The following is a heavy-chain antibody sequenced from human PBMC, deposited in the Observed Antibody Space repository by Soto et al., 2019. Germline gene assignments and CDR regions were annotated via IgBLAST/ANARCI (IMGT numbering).Heavy chain of an antibody. CDR2: INSDGTTT. Sequence: GGSLRLSCAASGFTFSSYWMHWVRQAPGKGLVWVSRINSDGTTTNFADSVKGRFTISRDNAQNTLFLQMNSLRAEDTAVYYCAIAMAGKWHPFDYWGHGTLVTVSS. V-gene: IGHV3-74*01. CDR3: AIAMAGKWHPFDY. CDR1: GFTFSSYW. D-gene: IGHD6-19*01. J-gene: IGHJ4*01.